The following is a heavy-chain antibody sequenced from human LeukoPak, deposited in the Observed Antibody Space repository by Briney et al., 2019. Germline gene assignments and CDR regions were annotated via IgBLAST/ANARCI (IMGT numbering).Heavy chain of an antibody. V-gene: IGHV3-7*03. CDR1: GFTFSSYW. J-gene: IGHJ4*02. CDR2: IKEDGSEE. Sequence: GGSLRLSCAASGFTFSSYWMSWVRQAPGKGLEWVANIKEDGSEEYYVDSVQGRFTISRDNAKNSLYLQMSSLRAEDTAVYYCARSHPNGWYIVGYYFDYWGQGTLVTVSS. D-gene: IGHD1-26*01. CDR3: ARSHPNGWYIVGYYFDY.